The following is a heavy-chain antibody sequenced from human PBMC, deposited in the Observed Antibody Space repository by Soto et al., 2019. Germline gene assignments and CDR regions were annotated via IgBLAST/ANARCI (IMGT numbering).Heavy chain of an antibody. CDR2: IIPLFGTP. CDR1: GGIFSTYA. CDR3: ARDRDDYGSGNYYNRIDF. D-gene: IGHD3-10*01. J-gene: IGHJ4*02. V-gene: IGHV1-69*01. Sequence: QVQLVQSGAEVKKPGSSVKVSCKASGGIFSTYAISWLRQAPGQGLEWMGGIIPLFGTPNYAQRFQGRVTITADESTSTAYMELSRWRSEDTAVYYCARDRDDYGSGNYYNRIDFWGQGTLVTVSS.